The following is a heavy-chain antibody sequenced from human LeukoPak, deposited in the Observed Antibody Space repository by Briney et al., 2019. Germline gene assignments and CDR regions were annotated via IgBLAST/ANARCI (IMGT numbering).Heavy chain of an antibody. D-gene: IGHD3-22*01. CDR3: ARETYYYDSSGYYPYMDV. CDR2: THHSGAT. Sequence: PSETLSLTCSVSGYSISSGYFWGWIRQPPGKGPEWIATTHHSGATYYNPSLKSRVTLSIDTSKNQVSLKLTSVTAADTAVYYCARETYYYDSSGYYPYMDVWGKGTTVTVSS. J-gene: IGHJ6*03. V-gene: IGHV4-38-2*02. CDR1: GYSISSGYF.